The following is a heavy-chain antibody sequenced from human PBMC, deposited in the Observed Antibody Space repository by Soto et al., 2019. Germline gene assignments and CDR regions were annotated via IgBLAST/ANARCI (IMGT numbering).Heavy chain of an antibody. CDR1: GVSISSGDYY. CDR3: ARALIQLWPHYYYGMDV. J-gene: IGHJ6*02. Sequence: PSETLSVTCTVSGVSISSGDYYWSWIRQPPGKGLEWIGYIYYSGTTYYNPSLKSRVTISVDTSKNQFSLKVSSVTAADTAVYYCARALIQLWPHYYYGMDVWGQGTTVTVSS. CDR2: IYYSGTT. V-gene: IGHV4-30-4*01. D-gene: IGHD5-18*01.